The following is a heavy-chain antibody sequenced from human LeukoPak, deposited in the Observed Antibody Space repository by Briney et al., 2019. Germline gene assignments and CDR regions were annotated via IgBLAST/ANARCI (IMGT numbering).Heavy chain of an antibody. Sequence: SETLSLTCTVSGGSISSYYWSWIRQPPGRGLEWIGYIYYSGSTNYNPSLKSRVTISVDTSKNQFSLKLSSVTAADTAVYYCAREIRDGYNSAYFDYWGQGTLVTVSS. D-gene: IGHD5-24*01. CDR2: IYYSGST. J-gene: IGHJ4*02. CDR3: AREIRDGYNSAYFDY. V-gene: IGHV4-59*01. CDR1: GGSISSYY.